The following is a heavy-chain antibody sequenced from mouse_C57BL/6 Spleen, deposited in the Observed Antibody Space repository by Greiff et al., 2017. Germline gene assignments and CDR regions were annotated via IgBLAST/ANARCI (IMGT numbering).Heavy chain of an antibody. Sequence: EVQRVESGGDLVKPGGSLKLSCAASGYTFSSYGMSWVRQTPDKRLEWVATISSGGSYTNYHDKVKGRFTISRDNAKNTLYLQLSSLKTEDTAMYYCASQGAYDSDLYYFDYWGQGTTLTVSS. D-gene: IGHD2-12*01. CDR2: ISSGGSYT. J-gene: IGHJ2*01. CDR1: GYTFSSYG. V-gene: IGHV5-6*01. CDR3: ASQGAYDSDLYYFDY.